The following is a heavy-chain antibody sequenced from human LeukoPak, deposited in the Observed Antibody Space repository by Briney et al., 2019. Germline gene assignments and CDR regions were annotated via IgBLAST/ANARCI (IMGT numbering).Heavy chain of an antibody. J-gene: IGHJ4*02. CDR2: ISGSGGST. CDR3: AKDQTYDSSGPDYFDY. CDR1: GFTFSSYA. V-gene: IGHV3-23*01. Sequence: GGSLRLSCAASGFTFSSYAMSWVRQAPGKGLEWVSAISGSGGSTYYADSVKGRFTISRDNSKNTLYLQMNSLRAEDTAVYYCAKDQTYDSSGPDYFDYWGQGTLVTVSS. D-gene: IGHD3-22*01.